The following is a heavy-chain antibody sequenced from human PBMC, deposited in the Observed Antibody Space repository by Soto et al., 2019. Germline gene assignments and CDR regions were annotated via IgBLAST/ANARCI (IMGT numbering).Heavy chain of an antibody. Sequence: SVKVSCKASGGTFSSYAISWVRQAPGQGLEWMGGIIPIFGTANYAQKFQGRVTITADESTSTAYMELSSLRSEDTAVYYCARDTVSGSGAFDIWGQGTMVTVSS. CDR2: IIPIFGTA. D-gene: IGHD5-12*01. CDR3: ARDTVSGSGAFDI. CDR1: GGTFSSYA. J-gene: IGHJ3*02. V-gene: IGHV1-69*13.